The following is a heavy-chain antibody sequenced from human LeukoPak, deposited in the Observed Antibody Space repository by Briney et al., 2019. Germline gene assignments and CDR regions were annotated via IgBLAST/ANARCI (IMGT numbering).Heavy chain of an antibody. D-gene: IGHD3-16*01. Sequence: GGSLRLSCVASGLIFSNSWMHWVRQAPAKGLVWVSRINPDGTSTTYADSVKGRFTVSRDNAKNTVFLQMNSLRAEDTAVYHCVPSLGARDYWGQGTPVTVSS. J-gene: IGHJ4*02. CDR1: GLIFSNSW. V-gene: IGHV3-74*01. CDR2: INPDGTST. CDR3: VPSLGARDY.